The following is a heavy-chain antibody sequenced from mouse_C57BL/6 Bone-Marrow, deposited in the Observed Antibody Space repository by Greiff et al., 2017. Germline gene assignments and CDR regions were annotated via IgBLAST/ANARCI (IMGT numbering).Heavy chain of an antibody. Sequence: QVHVKQSGAELARPGASVKLSCKASGYTFTSYGISWVKQRTGQGLEWIGEIYPRSGNTYYNEKFKGKATLTADKSSSTAYMGLRSLTSEDSAVYFCARRAYYGSSYGAMDYWGQGTSVTVSS. V-gene: IGHV1-81*01. CDR1: GYTFTSYG. D-gene: IGHD1-1*01. CDR2: IYPRSGNT. J-gene: IGHJ4*01. CDR3: ARRAYYGSSYGAMDY.